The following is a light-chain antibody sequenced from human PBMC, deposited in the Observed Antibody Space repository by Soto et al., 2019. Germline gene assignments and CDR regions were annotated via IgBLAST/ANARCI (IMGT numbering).Light chain of an antibody. Sequence: EIVLTQSPGTLSLSPVESATLSCRASQSVSSSYLAWYQQKPGQAPRLLIYGASSRATGIPDRFSGSGSGTDFTLTISRLEPEDFAVYYCQQYGSSPPITFGQGTRLEIK. V-gene: IGKV3-20*01. CDR1: QSVSSSY. J-gene: IGKJ5*01. CDR3: QQYGSSPPIT. CDR2: GAS.